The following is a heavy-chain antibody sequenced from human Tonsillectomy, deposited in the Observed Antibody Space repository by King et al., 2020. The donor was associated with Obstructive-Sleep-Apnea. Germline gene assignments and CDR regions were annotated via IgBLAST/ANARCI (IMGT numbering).Heavy chain of an antibody. CDR1: GGSISSYY. CDR3: ARHRLLWFGDFDY. D-gene: IGHD3-10*01. CDR2: IYNSGST. V-gene: IGHV4-59*08. J-gene: IGHJ4*02. Sequence: VQLQESGPGLVKPSETLSLTCTVSGGSISSYYWNWIRQPPGKGLEWIGYIYNSGSTNYNPSLKSRFTISVDTSKNQFSLKLSSVTAADTAVYYCARHRLLWFGDFDYWGQGTLVTVSS.